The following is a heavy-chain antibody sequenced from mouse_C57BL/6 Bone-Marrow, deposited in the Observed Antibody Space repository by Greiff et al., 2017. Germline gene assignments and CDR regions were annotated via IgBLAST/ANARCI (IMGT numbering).Heavy chain of an antibody. CDR2: INPNNGGT. CDR1: GYTFTDYY. CDR3: ARSNDGYPSWFAY. V-gene: IGHV1-26*01. J-gene: IGHJ3*01. Sequence: VQLQQSGPELVKPGASVKISCKASGYTFTDYYMNWVKQSHGKSLEWIGDINPNNGGTSYNQKFKGKATLTVDKSSSTAYMELRSLTSEDSAVYYCARSNDGYPSWFAYWGQGTLVTVSA. D-gene: IGHD2-3*01.